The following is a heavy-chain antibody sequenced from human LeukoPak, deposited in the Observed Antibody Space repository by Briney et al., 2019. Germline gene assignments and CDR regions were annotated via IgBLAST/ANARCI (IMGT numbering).Heavy chain of an antibody. V-gene: IGHV4-59*01. Sequence: PSETLSLTCTVSGGSISSYYWSWIRQPPGKGLEWIGYIYYSGSTNYNPSLKSRVTISVDTSKNQFSLKLSSVTAADTAVYYCARTYYDFWSGHYYYYYYMDVWGKGTTVTVSS. D-gene: IGHD3-3*01. J-gene: IGHJ6*03. CDR3: ARTYYDFWSGHYYYYYYMDV. CDR2: IYYSGST. CDR1: GGSISSYY.